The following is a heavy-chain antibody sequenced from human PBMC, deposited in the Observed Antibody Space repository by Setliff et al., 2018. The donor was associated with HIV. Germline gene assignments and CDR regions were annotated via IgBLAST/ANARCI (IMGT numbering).Heavy chain of an antibody. V-gene: IGHV4-38-2*02. Sequence: SSETLSLTRAVSGYSISSGYYGGWIRQPPGKGLEWIGSIYHSGSTYYNPSFRSRATMSVDASKMQFSLKLRSVTPEDSAIYYCARDGTRQMCGSDYFRYYYIEFWDKGTTVTVSS. J-gene: IGHJ6*03. CDR1: GYSISSGYY. D-gene: IGHD3-10*01. CDR3: ARDGTRQMCGSDYFRYYYIEF. CDR2: IYHSGST.